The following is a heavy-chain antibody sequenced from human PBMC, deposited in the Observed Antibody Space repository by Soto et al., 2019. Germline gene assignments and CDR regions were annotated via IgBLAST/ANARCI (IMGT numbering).Heavy chain of an antibody. D-gene: IGHD3-3*01. CDR2: IYYSGST. Sequence: SETLSLTCTVSGGSISSYYWSWIRQPPGKGLEWIGYIYYSGSTNYNPSLKSRVTISVDTSKNQFSLKLSSVTAADTAVYYCARDQGFWSGYSAPGFDPWGQGTLVTVSS. J-gene: IGHJ5*02. CDR3: ARDQGFWSGYSAPGFDP. CDR1: GGSISSYY. V-gene: IGHV4-59*01.